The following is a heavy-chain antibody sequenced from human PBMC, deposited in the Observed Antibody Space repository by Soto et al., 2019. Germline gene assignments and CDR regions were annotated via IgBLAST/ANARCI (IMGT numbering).Heavy chain of an antibody. CDR1: GYIFNTFW. CDR2: IYPNDFET. Sequence: GESLKISCKGSGYIFNTFWIDWVRQVPGKGLEWMGIIYPNDFETFYSPSFEGHVTISVDKSTSTAYLQWDSLKASDTATYYCARPQFAGLKHNGAAVWGQGTTVTVSS. V-gene: IGHV5-51*01. D-gene: IGHD2-21*01. CDR3: ARPQFAGLKHNGAAV. J-gene: IGHJ6*02.